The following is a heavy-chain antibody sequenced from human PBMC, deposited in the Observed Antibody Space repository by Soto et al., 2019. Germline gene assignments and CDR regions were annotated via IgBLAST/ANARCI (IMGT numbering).Heavy chain of an antibody. V-gene: IGHV3-23*01. D-gene: IGHD2-21*02. CDR1: GFTFSNFA. CDR3: VAGRYCGGGDCYTHTY. Sequence: EVQLLQSGGGLGQPGGSLRLSCAASGFTFSNFAMNWVRQAPGKGLEWVSSINLSGTKTYYADSVKGRFTVSRDNSRNTLYLQMGSLRHEDTAMYCCVAGRYCGGGDCYTHTYWGQGTLVTVSS. CDR2: INLSGTKT. J-gene: IGHJ4*02.